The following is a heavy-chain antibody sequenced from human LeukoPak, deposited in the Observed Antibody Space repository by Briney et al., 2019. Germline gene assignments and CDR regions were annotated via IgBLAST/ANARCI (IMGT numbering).Heavy chain of an antibody. CDR2: INQSGST. V-gene: IGHV4-34*01. D-gene: IGHD3-22*01. Sequence: SETLSLTCAVYGGSFSGYYWSWIRRPPGKGLEWIGEINQSGSTNHNPSLKSRVTISVDTSKNQFSLKLSSVTAADTAVYYCARGPYYYDSSGYYRYWGRGTLVTVSS. J-gene: IGHJ4*02. CDR1: GGSFSGYY. CDR3: ARGPYYYDSSGYYRY.